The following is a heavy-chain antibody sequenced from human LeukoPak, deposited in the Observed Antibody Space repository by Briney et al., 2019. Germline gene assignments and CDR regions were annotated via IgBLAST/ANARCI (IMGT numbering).Heavy chain of an antibody. CDR3: ARGNAESYYAAFDY. CDR2: INAGNGNT. V-gene: IGHV1-3*01. Sequence: GALVKVSCKASGYTFTSYAMHWVRQAPGQRLEWMGWINAGNGNTKYSREFQARVTITRDTSATTAYMELSSLRSDDTAVYYCARGNAESYYAAFDYWGQGTLVTVSS. J-gene: IGHJ4*02. CDR1: GYTFTSYA. D-gene: IGHD1-26*01.